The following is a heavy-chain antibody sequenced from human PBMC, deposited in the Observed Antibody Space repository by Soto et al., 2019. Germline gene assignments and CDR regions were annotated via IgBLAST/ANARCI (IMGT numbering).Heavy chain of an antibody. Sequence: QVQLQESGPGLVKPSETLSLSCTVSGGSISSYYWSWFRQSPGKRMEWIGYVHHSWGSSYNPSLQXXVXXSLDTSKSQFSLKVTSVTAPDTAVYYCARQGFGPLHGLVAVWGQGTTVTVSS. V-gene: IGHV4-59*08. CDR3: ARQGFGPLHGLVAV. CDR2: VHHSWGS. CDR1: GGSISSYY. D-gene: IGHD3-10*01. J-gene: IGHJ6*02.